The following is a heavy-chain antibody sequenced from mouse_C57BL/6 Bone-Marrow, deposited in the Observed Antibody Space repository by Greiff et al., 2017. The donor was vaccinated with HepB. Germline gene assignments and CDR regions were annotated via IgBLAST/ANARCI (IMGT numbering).Heavy chain of an antibody. CDR1: GYTFTDYY. CDR2: IYPGSGNT. J-gene: IGHJ3*01. V-gene: IGHV1-76*01. Sequence: QVQLQQSGAELVRPGASVKLSCKASGYTFTDYYINWVKQRPGQGLEWIARIYPGSGNTYYNEKFKGKATLTAEKSSSTAYMQLSRLTSEDSAVYFCARGYYYGSSYVDAYWGQGTLVTVSA. CDR3: ARGYYYGSSYVDAY. D-gene: IGHD1-1*01.